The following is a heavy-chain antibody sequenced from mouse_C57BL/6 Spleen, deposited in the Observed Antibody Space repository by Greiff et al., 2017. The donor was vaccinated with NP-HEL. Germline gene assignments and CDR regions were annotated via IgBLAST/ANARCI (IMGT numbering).Heavy chain of an antibody. Sequence: VQLQQSGPGLVQPSQSLSITCTVSGFSLTSYGVHWVRQSPGKGLEWLGVIWSGGSTDYNAAFISRLSISKDNSKSQVFFKMNSLQADDTAIYYCARNPLYYGSRNYAMDYWGQGTSVTVSS. V-gene: IGHV2-2*01. J-gene: IGHJ4*01. CDR1: GFSLTSYG. CDR3: ARNPLYYGSRNYAMDY. D-gene: IGHD1-1*01. CDR2: IWSGGST.